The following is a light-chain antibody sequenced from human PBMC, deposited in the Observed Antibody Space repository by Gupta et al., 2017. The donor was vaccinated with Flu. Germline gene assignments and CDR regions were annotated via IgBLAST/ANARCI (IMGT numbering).Light chain of an antibody. CDR2: GAS. J-gene: IGKJ5*01. CDR3: QQDNSYPPT. Sequence: SLSASVGDRGTITCRASQGIINNLAWFQQKPGKGPKSLIYGASSLQRGVQSKFSGSGSVSGTDFTLTISSLQPEDSATYFCQQDNSYPPTFGQGTRLEIK. CDR1: QGIINN. V-gene: IGKV1-16*02.